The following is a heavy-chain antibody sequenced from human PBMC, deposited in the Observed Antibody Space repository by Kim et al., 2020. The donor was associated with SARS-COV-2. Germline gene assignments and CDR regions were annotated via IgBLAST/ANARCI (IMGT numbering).Heavy chain of an antibody. D-gene: IGHD2-2*01. V-gene: IGHV3-33*01. CDR1: GFTFSSYG. CDR3: ARDPLPRGTKDIVVVPAENDNDAFDI. CDR2: IWYDGSNK. J-gene: IGHJ3*02. Sequence: GGSLRLSCAASGFTFSSYGMHWVRQAPGKGLEWVAVIWYDGSNKYYADSVKGRFTISRDNSKNTLYLQMNSLRAEDTAVYYCARDPLPRGTKDIVVVPAENDNDAFDIWGQGTMVTVSS.